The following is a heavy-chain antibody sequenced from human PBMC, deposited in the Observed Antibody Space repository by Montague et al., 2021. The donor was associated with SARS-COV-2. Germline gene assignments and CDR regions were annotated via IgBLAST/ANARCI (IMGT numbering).Heavy chain of an antibody. V-gene: IGHV4-61*01. D-gene: IGHD3-22*01. Sequence: SETLSLTCTVSGASVRSGNSYWNWIRQPPGKGLEWLGYISYSGSTNYSPSLKSRVTISMDTSKNQLSLNVISATAAARSVYDCARIGYGSDGYYYTCPDWGQGTMVTVSS. CDR3: ARIGYGSDGYYYTCPD. CDR2: ISYSGST. J-gene: IGHJ1*01. CDR1: GASVRSGNSY.